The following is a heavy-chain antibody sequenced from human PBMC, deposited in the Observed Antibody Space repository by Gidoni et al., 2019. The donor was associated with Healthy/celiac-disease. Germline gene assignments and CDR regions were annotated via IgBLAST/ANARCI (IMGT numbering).Heavy chain of an antibody. Sequence: QVQLVQSGAEVKKTGSSVKVSCKASGGTFSSYTISWVRQAPGLGLEWMGRIIPILGIANYAQKFHGRVTSTADKSTSTAYMELSSLRSEDTAVYYCARAADGATIHRYYYGMDVWGQGTTVTVSS. CDR1: GGTFSSYT. CDR3: ARAADGATIHRYYYGMDV. V-gene: IGHV1-69*02. D-gene: IGHD5-12*01. CDR2: IIPILGIA. J-gene: IGHJ6*02.